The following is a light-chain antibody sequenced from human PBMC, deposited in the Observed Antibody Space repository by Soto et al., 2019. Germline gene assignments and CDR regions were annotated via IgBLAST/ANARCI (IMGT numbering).Light chain of an antibody. CDR1: QSISTW. V-gene: IGKV1-5*03. CDR3: QQYSTSWYS. CDR2: KAS. J-gene: IGKJ2*03. Sequence: DIQMTQSPSTLSASVGDRVTITCRASQSISTWLAWYQQKPGKAPKLLIYKASSLESGVPSRFSGSGSGTEFTLTISSLQPDDFATYYCQQYSTSWYSFGQGTKVEIK.